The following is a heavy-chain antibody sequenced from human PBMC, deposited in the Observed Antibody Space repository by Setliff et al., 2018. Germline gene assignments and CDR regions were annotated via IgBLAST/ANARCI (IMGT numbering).Heavy chain of an antibody. D-gene: IGHD3-10*01. J-gene: IGHJ5*02. CDR3: AKNGFGVVALGVNNWFDP. Sequence: GGSLRLSCAASGFTFSSYAMHWVRQGPGKGLEWVAVIWHDGSNKYYADSVKGRFTISRDNSKNTLYLQMNSLRAEDTAVYYCAKNGFGVVALGVNNWFDPWGQGTLVTVSS. CDR2: IWHDGSNK. CDR1: GFTFSSYA. V-gene: IGHV3-33*06.